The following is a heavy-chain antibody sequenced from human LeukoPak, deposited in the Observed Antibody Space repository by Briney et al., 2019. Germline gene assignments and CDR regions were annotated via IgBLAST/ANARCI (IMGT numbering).Heavy chain of an antibody. CDR3: AKGPVTHDY. V-gene: IGHV3-48*03. CDR1: GFTFSSYE. D-gene: IGHD4-17*01. Sequence: PGGSLRLSCAASGFTFSSYEMNWVGQAPGKGLEWVSYISSSGSTIYYADSVKGRFTISRDNSKNTLYLQMNSLRAEDTAVYYCAKGPVTHDYWGQGTLVTVSS. CDR2: ISSSGSTI. J-gene: IGHJ4*02.